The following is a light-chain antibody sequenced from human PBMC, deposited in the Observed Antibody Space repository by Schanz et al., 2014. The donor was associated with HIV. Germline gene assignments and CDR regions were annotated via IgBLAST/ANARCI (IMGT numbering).Light chain of an antibody. CDR1: QTVASSY. CDR2: GAS. Sequence: EIVLTQSPGALSLSPGERATLSCRASQTVASSYLAWYQHKPGQAPRLLIYGASSRATGIPDRFSGSGAGTDFTLTISRLEPEDSATYYCQQYGGWPMYAFGQGTKLESK. J-gene: IGKJ2*01. V-gene: IGKV3-20*01. CDR3: QQYGGWPMYA.